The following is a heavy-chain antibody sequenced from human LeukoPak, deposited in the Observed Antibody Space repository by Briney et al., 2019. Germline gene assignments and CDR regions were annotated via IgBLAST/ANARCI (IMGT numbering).Heavy chain of an antibody. CDR1: GFTFSSYG. V-gene: IGHV3-33*01. CDR3: ARDSPAWELPIDY. D-gene: IGHD1-26*01. Sequence: GRSLRLSCAASGFTFSSYGMHWVRQAPGKGLEWVAVIWYDGSNKYYADSVKGRFTISRDNSKNTLYLQMNSLRAEGTAVYYCARDSPAWELPIDYWGQGTLVTVSS. CDR2: IWYDGSNK. J-gene: IGHJ4*02.